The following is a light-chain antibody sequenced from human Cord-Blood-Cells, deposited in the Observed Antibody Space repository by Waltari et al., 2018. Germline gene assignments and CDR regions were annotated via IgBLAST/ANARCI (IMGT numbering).Light chain of an antibody. CDR3: CSYAGSSTSWV. CDR1: SSDVGSYNL. CDR2: EGS. J-gene: IGLJ3*02. Sequence: QSALTQPASVSGSPGQSITISCTGTSSDVGSYNLVSCYQQHPGKAPQLMIYEGSKRPSGVSNRFSGSKSGNTASLTISGLQAEDEADYYCCSYAGSSTSWVFGGGTKLTVL. V-gene: IGLV2-23*01.